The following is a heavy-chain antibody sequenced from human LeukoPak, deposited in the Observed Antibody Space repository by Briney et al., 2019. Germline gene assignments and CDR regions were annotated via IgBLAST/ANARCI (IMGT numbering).Heavy chain of an antibody. CDR1: GYTFTGYY. CDR2: INPNSGGT. CDR3: ARDWSGAGLPHDY. V-gene: IGHV1-2*02. Sequence: ASVKVSCKASGYTFTGYYMHWVRQAPGQGLEWMGWINPNSGGTNYAQKFQGRVTMTRDTSISAAYVELSRLRSDDTAVYYCARDWSGAGLPHDYWGQGTLVTVSS. J-gene: IGHJ4*02. D-gene: IGHD3-10*01.